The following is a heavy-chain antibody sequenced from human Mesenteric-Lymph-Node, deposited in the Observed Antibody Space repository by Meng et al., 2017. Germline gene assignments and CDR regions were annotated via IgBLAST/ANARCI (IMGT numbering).Heavy chain of an antibody. CDR3: ARYYGSGSYFQH. D-gene: IGHD3-10*01. CDR1: GYTLTTYG. CDR2: NHGNSGYA. Sequence: QVQLVQSGSEVKKPGASVKISCKASGYTLTTYGIAWVRQAPGQGLEWIGWNHGNSGYAGYAPRFQGRVTMTTDTSTSTAYMELRSLRSDDTAVYYCARYYGSGSYFQHWGQGTLVTVSS. V-gene: IGHV1-18*01. J-gene: IGHJ1*01.